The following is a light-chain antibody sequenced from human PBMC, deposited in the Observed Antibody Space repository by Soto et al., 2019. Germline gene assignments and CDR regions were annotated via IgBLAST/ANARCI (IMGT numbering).Light chain of an antibody. CDR3: QQSNRTPQT. CDR2: ATS. Sequence: DIQMTQSPSSLSASVGDRVTITCRASQSISNYLNWYQQNPGKAPKLLIYATSSLQSGVPSRFSGSGSGRDFTLTISRLQPEDFATYYCQQSNRTPQTFGQGTKVESK. J-gene: IGKJ1*01. CDR1: QSISNY. V-gene: IGKV1-39*01.